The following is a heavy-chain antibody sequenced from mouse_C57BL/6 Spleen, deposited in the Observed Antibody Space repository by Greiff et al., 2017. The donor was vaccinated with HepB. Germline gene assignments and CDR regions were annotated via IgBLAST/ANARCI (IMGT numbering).Heavy chain of an antibody. CDR3: ARVTTVVVRDYYAMDY. CDR2: IWSGGST. D-gene: IGHD1-1*01. V-gene: IGHV2-2*01. Sequence: QVQLQQSGPGLVQPSQSLSITCTVSGFSLTSYGVHWVRQSPGKGLEWLGVIWSGGSTDYNAAFISRLSISKDNSKSQVFFKMNSLQADDTAIYYCARVTTVVVRDYYAMDYWGQGTSVTVSS. J-gene: IGHJ4*01. CDR1: GFSLTSYG.